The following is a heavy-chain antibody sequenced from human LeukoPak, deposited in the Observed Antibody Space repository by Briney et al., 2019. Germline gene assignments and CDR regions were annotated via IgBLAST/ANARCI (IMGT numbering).Heavy chain of an antibody. D-gene: IGHD3-16*01. V-gene: IGHV4-39*01. Sequence: PSETLSLTCTVSGGSISSSSYYWGWIRQPPGKGLEWSGSIYYSGSTYYNPSLKSRVTISLDTSKNQFSLKLSSVTAADTAVYYCASLYYDYVWGSYPWGQGTLVTVSS. CDR3: ASLYYDYVWGSYP. CDR1: GGSISSSSYY. CDR2: IYYSGST. J-gene: IGHJ5*02.